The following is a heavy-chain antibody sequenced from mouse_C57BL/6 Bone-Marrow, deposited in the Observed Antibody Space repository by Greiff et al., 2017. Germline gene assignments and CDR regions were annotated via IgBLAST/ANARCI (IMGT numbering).Heavy chain of an antibody. D-gene: IGHD1-1*01. CDR1: GYTFTSYW. V-gene: IGHV1-69*01. Sequence: QVQLQQPGAELVMPGASVKLSCKASGYTFTSYWMHWVKQRPGQGLEWIGEIDPSGSCTNYNQKFKGKSTLTVDKSSSTAYMQLSSLTSEDSAVYYCAREGIYDSSQYYLDYWGQGTTLTVSS. CDR3: AREGIYDSSQYYLDY. J-gene: IGHJ2*01. CDR2: IDPSGSCT.